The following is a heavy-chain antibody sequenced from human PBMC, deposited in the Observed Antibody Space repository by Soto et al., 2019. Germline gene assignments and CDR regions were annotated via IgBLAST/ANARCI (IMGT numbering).Heavy chain of an antibody. J-gene: IGHJ5*02. CDR1: GYTLTELS. CDR2: FDPEDGET. V-gene: IGHV1-24*01. CDR3: ATFIDILNWFDP. Sequence: ASVKVSCKVSGYTLTELSMHWVRQAPGKGLEWMGGFDPEDGETIYAQKFQGRVTMTEDTSTDTAYMELSSLRSEDTAVYYCATFIDILNWFDPWGQGTLVTVSS. D-gene: IGHD3-9*01.